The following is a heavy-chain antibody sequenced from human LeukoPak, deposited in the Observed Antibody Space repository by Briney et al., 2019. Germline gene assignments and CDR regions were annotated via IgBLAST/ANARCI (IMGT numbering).Heavy chain of an antibody. CDR2: ISYSAST. CDR3: ARAVSYYYVSGSYCDAFDI. J-gene: IGHJ3*02. V-gene: IGHV4-59*01. D-gene: IGHD3-10*01. Sequence: SQTLSLTCTASGCTISSFYWTWIRQPPGKGLEWIGNISYSASTNYNPSLKSRVTISVDTSKNQFSLKLSSVTAADTAVYYCARAVSYYYVSGSYCDAFDIWGQGTMVTVSS. CDR1: GCTISSFY.